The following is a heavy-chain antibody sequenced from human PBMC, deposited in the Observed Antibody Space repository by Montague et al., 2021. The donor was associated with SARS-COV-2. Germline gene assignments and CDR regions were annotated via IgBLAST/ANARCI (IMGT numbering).Heavy chain of an antibody. CDR1: GGSISSSSYY. Sequence: SETRSLTYTVSGGSISSSSYYWGWIRQPPGKGLEWIGSIFYSGSTDYNPSLKSRVTISVDTSKNQFSLKLSSVTAADTAVYYCASMVRAQVYYFDYWGQGTLVTVSS. D-gene: IGHD3-10*01. CDR2: IFYSGST. CDR3: ASMVRAQVYYFDY. J-gene: IGHJ4*02. V-gene: IGHV4-39*01.